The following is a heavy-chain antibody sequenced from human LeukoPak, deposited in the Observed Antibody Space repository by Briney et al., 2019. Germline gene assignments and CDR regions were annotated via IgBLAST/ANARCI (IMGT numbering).Heavy chain of an antibody. CDR1: GFTFSDYY. CDR3: AREEHRLAEAGTSAFDL. J-gene: IGHJ3*01. V-gene: IGHV3-74*01. Sequence: GGSLRLSCAASGFTFSDYYMSWIRQAPGKGLAWVSHINRDGGLTNYADSVKGRFTISRDNARNTVYLQMSSLRVEDTAIYFCAREEHRLAEAGTSAFDLGGQGTLVTVSP. D-gene: IGHD6-13*01. CDR2: INRDGGLT.